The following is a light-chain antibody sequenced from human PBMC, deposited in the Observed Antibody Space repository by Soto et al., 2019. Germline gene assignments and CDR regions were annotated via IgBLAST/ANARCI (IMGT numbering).Light chain of an antibody. CDR1: SSNIGAGYN. V-gene: IGLV1-40*01. Sequence: SVLTQPPSESGAPGQRVTISCTGSSSNIGAGYNVHWYQQLPGTAPKLLIYGNSNRPSGVPDRFSGSKSGTSASLAITGLQAEDEADYYCQSYDSSLSGWVFGGGTKLTVL. CDR2: GNS. CDR3: QSYDSSLSGWV. J-gene: IGLJ3*02.